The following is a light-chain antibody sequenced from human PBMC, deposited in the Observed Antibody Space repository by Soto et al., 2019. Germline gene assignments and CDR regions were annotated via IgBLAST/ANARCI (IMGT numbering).Light chain of an antibody. CDR3: QQYSSYWT. Sequence: DIQMTQSPSTLSASVGDRVTITCRASQSIDTWLAWYQRRPGKAPEVLIYDASSLKRGVPSRFSGSGSGTEFTLTISDLQPDDFATYYCQQYSSYWTFGQGTKVDIK. J-gene: IGKJ1*01. V-gene: IGKV1-5*01. CDR1: QSIDTW. CDR2: DAS.